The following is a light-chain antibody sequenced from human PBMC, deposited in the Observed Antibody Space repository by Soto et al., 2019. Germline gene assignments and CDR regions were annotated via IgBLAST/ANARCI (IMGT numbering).Light chain of an antibody. J-gene: IGKJ4*01. V-gene: IGKV1-5*01. CDR1: QSFPSS. CDR3: QQYETYPLT. CDR2: DAS. Sequence: DIQMTQSPSTLSASVGDRVTITCRASQSFPSSLAWYQQRPGKAPELLIYDASSLESGVPSRFSGSGSVTEFTLTISSLQPDDFATYYCQQYETYPLTFGGGTKVEIK.